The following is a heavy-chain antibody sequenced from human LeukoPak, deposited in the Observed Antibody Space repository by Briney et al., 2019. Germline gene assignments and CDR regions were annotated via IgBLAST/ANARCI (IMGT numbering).Heavy chain of an antibody. CDR3: AKGLTGRTYYYYGMDV. J-gene: IGHJ6*02. V-gene: IGHV3-23*01. D-gene: IGHD3-9*01. Sequence: GGSLRLSCAASGFTFSSYAMSWVRQAPGKGLEWVSAISGSGGSTYYADSVKGRFTISRDNSKNTLYLQMNSLRAEDTAVYYCAKGLTGRTYYYYGMDVWGQGATVTVSS. CDR1: GFTFSSYA. CDR2: ISGSGGST.